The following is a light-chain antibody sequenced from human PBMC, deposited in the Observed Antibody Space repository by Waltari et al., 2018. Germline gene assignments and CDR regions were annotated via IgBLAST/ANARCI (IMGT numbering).Light chain of an antibody. CDR2: GAS. Sequence: EIVLTQSPGTLSLSPGERATLSCRASQIVSRTLAWYQQKPGQAPKLLIYGASIRATGIPDWFTGSGSGTDFSLTISSLEPEDFAIYFCQHYVRLPATFGQGTKVEIK. J-gene: IGKJ1*01. V-gene: IGKV3-20*01. CDR3: QHYVRLPAT. CDR1: QIVSRT.